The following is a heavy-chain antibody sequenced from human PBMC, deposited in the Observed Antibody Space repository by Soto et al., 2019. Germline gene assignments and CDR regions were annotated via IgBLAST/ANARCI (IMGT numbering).Heavy chain of an antibody. Sequence: QVQLVQSGPEVKEPGASVKVSCKTSGYIFTSYTIHWVRQAPGQGLEWMGSISSGNGNTKFSQKCQDRVTFTRDTSAGTAYMEPGSLSFEDPAVDYGARKRQVVYVDHSGQGTGVNVSS. CDR1: GYIFTSYT. J-gene: IGHJ4*02. V-gene: IGHV1-3*01. D-gene: IGHD1-1*01. CDR2: ISSGNGNT. CDR3: ARKRQVVYVDH.